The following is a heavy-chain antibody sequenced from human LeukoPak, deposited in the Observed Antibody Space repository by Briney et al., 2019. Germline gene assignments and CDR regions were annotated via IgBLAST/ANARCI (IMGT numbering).Heavy chain of an antibody. Sequence: GGSLRLSCAASGFTFSDYYMSWIRQAPGKGLEWVSYISSSGSTIYYADSVKGRFTISRDNAKNSLYLQMNSLRAEDTAVYYCAREEEDYYDSSGYHRGYFDYWGQGTLVTVSS. D-gene: IGHD3-22*01. V-gene: IGHV3-11*01. CDR2: ISSSGSTI. J-gene: IGHJ4*02. CDR3: AREEEDYYDSSGYHRGYFDY. CDR1: GFTFSDYY.